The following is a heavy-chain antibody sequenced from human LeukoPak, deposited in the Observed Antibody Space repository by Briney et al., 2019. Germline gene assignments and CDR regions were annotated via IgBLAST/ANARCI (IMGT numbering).Heavy chain of an antibody. CDR1: GFTFGSYG. D-gene: IGHD1-26*01. Sequence: GGSLRLSCAASGFTFGSYGMHWVRQAPGKGLEWVAVISYDGSNKYYADSVKGRFTISRDNSKNMLYLQMNSLRAEDTAVYYCAKDLTAEWELRRGGIFDYWGQGTLVTVSS. J-gene: IGHJ4*02. CDR3: AKDLTAEWELRRGGIFDY. V-gene: IGHV3-30*18. CDR2: ISYDGSNK.